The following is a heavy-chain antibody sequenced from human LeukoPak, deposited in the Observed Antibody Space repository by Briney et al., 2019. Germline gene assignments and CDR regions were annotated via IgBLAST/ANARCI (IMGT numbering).Heavy chain of an antibody. CDR1: GYTFTGYY. Sequence: GASVKVSCKASGYTFTGYYIHWVRQAPGQGLEWMGWSSAYNGNTNYAQKLQGRVTMTTDTSTSTAYMELRSLRSDDTAVYYCARDWSRVKGSIAAQGFDPWGQGTLVTVSS. CDR3: ARDWSRVKGSIAAQGFDP. D-gene: IGHD6-6*01. CDR2: SSAYNGNT. J-gene: IGHJ5*02. V-gene: IGHV1-18*04.